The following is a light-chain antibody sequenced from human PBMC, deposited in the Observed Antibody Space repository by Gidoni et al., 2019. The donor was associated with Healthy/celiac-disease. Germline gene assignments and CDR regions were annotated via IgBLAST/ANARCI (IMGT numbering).Light chain of an antibody. Sequence: EIVLTQSPATLSLSPGERATLSCRASQSVSSYLAWYQQKPGQAPRRLIYDAYNRATGSPARFSGSVSGTDFTLTISSLEPEDFAVYYCQQRSNWPLTFGGGTKVEIK. CDR1: QSVSSY. V-gene: IGKV3-11*01. CDR2: DAY. J-gene: IGKJ4*01. CDR3: QQRSNWPLT.